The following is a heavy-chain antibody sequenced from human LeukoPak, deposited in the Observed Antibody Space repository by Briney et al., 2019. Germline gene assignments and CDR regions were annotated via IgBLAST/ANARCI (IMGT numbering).Heavy chain of an antibody. J-gene: IGHJ4*02. V-gene: IGHV3-23*05. CDR2: IGSGGSASG. CDR1: GFAFSARI. CDR3: AHMTGFDY. D-gene: IGHD3-9*01. Sequence: GGSLGLSCAASGFAFSARIMSWVRQAPGEGLEWVSSIGSGGSASGLYADSVKGRFTISRDNPRNTLYLEMNNLRADDTAVYYCAHMTGFDYWGQGALVTVSS.